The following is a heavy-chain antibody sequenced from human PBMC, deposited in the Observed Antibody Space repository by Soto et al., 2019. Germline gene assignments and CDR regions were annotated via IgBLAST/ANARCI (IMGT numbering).Heavy chain of an antibody. D-gene: IGHD2-8*01. CDR3: ARVLGYCTNGVCYTGYYYNGMDV. J-gene: IGHJ6*02. Sequence: PGGSLRLSCAASGFTFSSYAMHWVRQAPGKGLEWVAVISYDGSNKYYADSVKGRFTISRDNSENTLYLQMNSLRAEDTAVYYCARVLGYCTNGVCYTGYYYNGMDVWGQGTTVTVSS. V-gene: IGHV3-30-3*01. CDR1: GFTFSSYA. CDR2: ISYDGSNK.